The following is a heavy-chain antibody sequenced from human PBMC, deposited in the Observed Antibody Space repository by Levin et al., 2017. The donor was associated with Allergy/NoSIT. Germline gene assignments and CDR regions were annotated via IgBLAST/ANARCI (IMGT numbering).Heavy chain of an antibody. V-gene: IGHV1-2*06. Sequence: ASVKVSCKASGYTFTGYYMHWVRQAPGQGLEWMGRINPNSGGTNYAQKFQGRVTMTRDTSISTAYMELSRLRSDDTAVYYCAREVKQQNVGWFDPWGQGTLVTVSS. CDR1: GYTFTGYY. J-gene: IGHJ5*02. CDR3: AREVKQQNVGWFDP. D-gene: IGHD6-13*01. CDR2: INPNSGGT.